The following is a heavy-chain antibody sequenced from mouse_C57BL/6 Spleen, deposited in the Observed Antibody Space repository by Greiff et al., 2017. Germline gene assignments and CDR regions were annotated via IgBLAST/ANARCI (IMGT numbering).Heavy chain of an antibody. CDR3: ARTDGYYVLDY. Sequence: VQLQQSGPGLVAPSQSLSIPCTVSGFSLTSYAISWVRQPPGKGLEWLGVLWTGGGTNYNSALKSRLSISKDNSKSQVFLKMNSLQTDDTARYYCARTDGYYVLDYWGQGTSVTVSS. CDR2: LWTGGGT. D-gene: IGHD2-3*01. J-gene: IGHJ4*01. CDR1: GFSLTSYA. V-gene: IGHV2-9-1*01.